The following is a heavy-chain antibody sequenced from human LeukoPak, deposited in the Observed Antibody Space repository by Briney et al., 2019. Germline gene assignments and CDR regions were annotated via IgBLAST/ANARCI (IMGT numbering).Heavy chain of an antibody. CDR3: ARERYGDYPRGYFDY. CDR1: GFTFSSYS. J-gene: IGHJ4*02. Sequence: GGSLRLSCAASGFTFSSYSMNWVRQAPGKGLEWVSSISSSSSYIYYADSVKGRFTISRDNAKNSLYLQMNSLRAEDTAVYYCARERYGDYPRGYFDYWGQGTLVTVSS. CDR2: ISSSSSYI. V-gene: IGHV3-21*01. D-gene: IGHD4-17*01.